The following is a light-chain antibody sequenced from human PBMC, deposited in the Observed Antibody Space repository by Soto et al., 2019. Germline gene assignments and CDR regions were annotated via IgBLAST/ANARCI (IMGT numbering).Light chain of an antibody. Sequence: DIQMTQSPSTLSGSVGDRVTITCRASQTISSWVAWYQQKPGKAPKLLIYKASTLKSGVPSRFSGSGSGTEFTLTISSLQPDDFATYYGQHYNSYSEAFGQGTKVELK. V-gene: IGKV1-5*03. J-gene: IGKJ1*01. CDR1: QTISSW. CDR2: KAS. CDR3: QHYNSYSEA.